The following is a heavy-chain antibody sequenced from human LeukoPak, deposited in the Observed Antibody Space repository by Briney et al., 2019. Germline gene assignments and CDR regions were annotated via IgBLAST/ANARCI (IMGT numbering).Heavy chain of an antibody. CDR2: ISSSSSSI. Sequence: GGSLRLSCAASGFTFSDAWMNWVRQAPGKGLEWVSHISSSSSSIYYSDSVKGRFTISRDNAKNSLYLQMNSLRAEDTAVYYCVRGSNSLTYWGQGTLVTVSS. CDR1: GFTFSDAW. J-gene: IGHJ4*02. D-gene: IGHD2-2*01. V-gene: IGHV3-48*01. CDR3: VRGSNSLTY.